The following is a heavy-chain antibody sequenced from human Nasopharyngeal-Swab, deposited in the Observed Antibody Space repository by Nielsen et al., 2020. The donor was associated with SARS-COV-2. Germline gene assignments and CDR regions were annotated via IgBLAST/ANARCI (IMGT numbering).Heavy chain of an antibody. D-gene: IGHD1-26*01. J-gene: IGHJ4*02. CDR1: GGSISSGSISRYY. CDR3: AREVVGGLVDS. V-gene: IGHV4-61*05. Sequence: SETLSLTCTVSGGSISSGSISRYYWGWIRQPPGKGLEWIGDFSYSVITHYNASLKSRVTISLDTSKNQFSLKLSSVTAADTGVYYCAREVVGGLVDSWGQGILVTVSS. CDR2: FSYSVIT.